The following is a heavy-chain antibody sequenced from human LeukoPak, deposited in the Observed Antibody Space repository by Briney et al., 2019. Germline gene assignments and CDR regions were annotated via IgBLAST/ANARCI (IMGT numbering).Heavy chain of an antibody. CDR3: AKDQEVLEWLLYAFDI. CDR1: GFTFSSYG. J-gene: IGHJ3*02. Sequence: PGGSLRLSCAASGFTFSSYGMHWVRQAPGKGLEWVAVISYDGSNKYYADSVKGRFTISRDNSKNTLYLQMNSLRAEDTAVYYCAKDQEVLEWLLYAFDIWGQGTMVTVSS. CDR2: ISYDGSNK. D-gene: IGHD3-3*01. V-gene: IGHV3-30*18.